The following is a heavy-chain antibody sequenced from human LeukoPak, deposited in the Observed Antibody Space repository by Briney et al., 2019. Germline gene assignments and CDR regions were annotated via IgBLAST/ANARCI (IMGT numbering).Heavy chain of an antibody. Sequence: PGGSLRLSCAASGFTVSSNYMSWVRQAPGKGLEWVSVIYSGGITYYADSVKGRFTISRDISKNTVYLQMNSLRAEDTAVYYCARDGVGTPYYYYGMDVWGQGTTVTVSS. CDR2: IYSGGIT. CDR3: ARDGVGTPYYYYGMDV. D-gene: IGHD4-23*01. CDR1: GFTVSSNY. V-gene: IGHV3-66*01. J-gene: IGHJ6*02.